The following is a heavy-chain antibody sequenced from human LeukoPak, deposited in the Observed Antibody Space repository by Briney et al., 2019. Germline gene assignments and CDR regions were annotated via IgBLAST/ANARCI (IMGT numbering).Heavy chain of an antibody. J-gene: IGHJ4*02. CDR2: IHPSGML. V-gene: IGHV4-31*03. CDR3: SRGLDSRKLGY. CDR1: GASFSSGDQY. Sequence: SETLSLTCTVSGASFSSGDQYWNWNRQSPGKGLEWIGSIHPSGMLYNNSSLESRVTISIDTSKNQFSLNLNSVTAADTAVYFCSRGLDSRKLGYWGQGTLVTVSS. D-gene: IGHD3-22*01.